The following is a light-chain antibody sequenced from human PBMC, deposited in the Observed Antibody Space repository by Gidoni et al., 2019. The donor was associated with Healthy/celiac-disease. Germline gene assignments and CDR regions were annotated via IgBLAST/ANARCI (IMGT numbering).Light chain of an antibody. CDR2: DAS. CDR3: QQYDNVPYT. Sequence: DIQMTQSPSSLSASVGDRVTITCQASQDINNYLDWYQQKPGKAPKLLIYDASNLETGVPSRFSGSGSGTDFTFTISSLQPEDIATYYCQQYDNVPYTFGQGTKVEI. CDR1: QDINNY. V-gene: IGKV1-33*01. J-gene: IGKJ2*01.